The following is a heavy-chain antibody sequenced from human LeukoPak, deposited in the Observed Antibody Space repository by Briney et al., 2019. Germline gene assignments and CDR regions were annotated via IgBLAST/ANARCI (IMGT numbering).Heavy chain of an antibody. D-gene: IGHD6-13*01. J-gene: IGHJ4*02. Sequence: SETLSLTCTVSGGSISSSGYYWGWIRQPPGKGLEWIGSIYYSGSTYYNPSLKSRVTISVDTSKNQFSLKLSSVTAADTAVYYCARSYSSSWYFRGGMDYWGQGTLVTVSS. CDR2: IYYSGST. V-gene: IGHV4-39*01. CDR3: ARSYSSSWYFRGGMDY. CDR1: GGSISSSGYY.